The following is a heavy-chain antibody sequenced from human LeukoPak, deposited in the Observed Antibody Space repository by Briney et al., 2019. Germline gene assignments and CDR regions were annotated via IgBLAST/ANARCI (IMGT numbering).Heavy chain of an antibody. Sequence: GGSLRLSCAASGFTFSSYGMSWVRQAPGKGLEWVSAISGSGGSTYYADSVKGRFTISRDNSKNSLYLQMNSLRAEDTAVYYCARDLMGIAYRGAFYYWGQGTLVTVSS. V-gene: IGHV3-23*01. CDR2: ISGSGGST. CDR3: ARDLMGIAYRGAFYY. D-gene: IGHD6-13*01. J-gene: IGHJ4*02. CDR1: GFTFSSYG.